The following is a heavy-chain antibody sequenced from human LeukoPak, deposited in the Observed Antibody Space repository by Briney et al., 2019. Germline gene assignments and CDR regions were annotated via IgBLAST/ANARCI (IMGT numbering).Heavy chain of an antibody. J-gene: IGHJ4*02. CDR2: ISYDGSNK. Sequence: GRSLRLTCAASGFTFSSYAMHWVGQAPGKGLEWVAVISYDGSNKYYADSVKGRFTISRDNSKNTLYLQMNSLRAEDTAVYYCARGSITMKDYWGQGTLVTVSS. D-gene: IGHD3-22*01. CDR3: ARGSITMKDY. CDR1: GFTFSSYA. V-gene: IGHV3-30-3*01.